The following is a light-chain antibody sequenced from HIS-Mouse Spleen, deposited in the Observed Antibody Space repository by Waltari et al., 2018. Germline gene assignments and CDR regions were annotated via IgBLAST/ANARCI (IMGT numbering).Light chain of an antibody. CDR1: SSDVGSDNL. CDR2: EGS. J-gene: IGLJ1*01. Sequence: QSALTQPASVSGSPGQSITISCTGTSSDVGSDNLVSWYQQHPGKAPQLMIYEGSKRPSGVSNRFSGSKSGNTASLTISGLQAEDEADYYCCSYAGSSTYVFGTGTKVTVL. V-gene: IGLV2-23*01. CDR3: CSYAGSSTYV.